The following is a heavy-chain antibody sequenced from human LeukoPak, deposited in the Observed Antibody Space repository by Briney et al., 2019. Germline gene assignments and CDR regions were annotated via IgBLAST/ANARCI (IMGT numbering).Heavy chain of an antibody. CDR2: IYSGGST. J-gene: IGHJ4*02. CDR3: ARDDYGSNY. D-gene: IGHD3-10*01. V-gene: IGHV3-66*01. Sequence: GGSLRLSCAASGFTFSSYAMSWVRQAPGKGLEWVSVIYSGGSTYYADSVKGRFTISRDNSKNTLYLQMNSLRAEDTAVYYCARDDYGSNYWGQGTLVTVSS. CDR1: GFTFSSYA.